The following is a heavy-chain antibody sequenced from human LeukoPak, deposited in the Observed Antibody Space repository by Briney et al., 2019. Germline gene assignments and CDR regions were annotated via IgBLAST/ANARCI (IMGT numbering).Heavy chain of an antibody. V-gene: IGHV3-21*01. J-gene: IGHJ5*02. D-gene: IGHD3-10*01. CDR2: ISSSRSYI. CDR3: ARDRVLVWFGARHNWFDP. CDR1: GFTFSNYN. Sequence: PGGSLRLSCTASGFTFSNYNMNWVRQAPGKGLEWVSSISSSRSYIYYADSVKGRFTISRDNAKNSLYLQMNSLRAEDTAVYYCARDRVLVWFGARHNWFDPWGQGTLVTVSS.